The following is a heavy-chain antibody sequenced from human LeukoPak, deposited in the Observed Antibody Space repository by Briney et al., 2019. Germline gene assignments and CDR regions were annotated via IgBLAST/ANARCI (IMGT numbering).Heavy chain of an antibody. D-gene: IGHD4-11*01. CDR2: ISGDGSFT. CDR3: ATQAYSDFVY. V-gene: IGHV3-7*01. CDR1: GLTLRNYW. J-gene: IGHJ4*02. Sequence: GGSLRLSCAASGLTLRNYWMAWVRQSPGKGLERVASISGDGSFTDYVASVRGRFTVSRDTADHSMYLQMNSLTAEDTAVYYCATQAYSDFVYWGRGILVSVSS.